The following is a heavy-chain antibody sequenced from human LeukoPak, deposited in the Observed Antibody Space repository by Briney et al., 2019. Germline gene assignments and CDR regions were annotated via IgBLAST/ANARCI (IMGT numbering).Heavy chain of an antibody. V-gene: IGHV4-34*01. Sequence: SETLSLTCAVYGGSFSGYYWTWIRQSPGKGLEWIGEINHSGSTNYNPSLKSRVTISVDTSKNQFSLKLSSVTAADTAVYYCARRSSGWYRTLDYWGQGTLVTVSS. CDR2: INHSGST. CDR3: ARRSSGWYRTLDY. D-gene: IGHD6-19*01. CDR1: GGSFSGYY. J-gene: IGHJ4*02.